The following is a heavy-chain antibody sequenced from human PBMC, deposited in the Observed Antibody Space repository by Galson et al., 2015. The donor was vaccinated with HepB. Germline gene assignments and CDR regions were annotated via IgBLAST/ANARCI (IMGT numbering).Heavy chain of an antibody. D-gene: IGHD3-10*01. CDR2: ISASGGKT. J-gene: IGHJ4*02. CDR1: GFIVDGSG. V-gene: IGHV3-23*01. CDR3: TRGSGWESAY. Sequence: SLRLSCAASGFIVDGSGMSWVRQAPGKGLEWVSGISASGGKTYYADSVKGRFTLSRDKSQNTVYLQMNSLRVDDSALYYCTRGSGWESAYWGQGTLVTVSP.